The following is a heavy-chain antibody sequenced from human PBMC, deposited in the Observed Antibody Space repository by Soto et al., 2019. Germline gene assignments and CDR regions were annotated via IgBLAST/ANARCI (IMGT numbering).Heavy chain of an antibody. CDR3: AHRGIPNYHEVAFDY. V-gene: IGHV2-5*01. CDR1: GFSLSTSGVG. Sequence: QITLKESGPTLVKPTQTLTLTCTFSGFSLSTSGVGVGWIRQPPGKALEWLALIYGNDDKRYSPSLKRRLTITKDTSKNQVVLTLTNMDPVDTPTYYCAHRGIPNYHEVAFDYWGQGTLVTVSS. CDR2: IYGNDDK. D-gene: IGHD3-22*01. J-gene: IGHJ4*02.